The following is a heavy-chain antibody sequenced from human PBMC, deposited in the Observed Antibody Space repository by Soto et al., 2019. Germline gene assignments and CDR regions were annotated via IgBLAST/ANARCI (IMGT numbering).Heavy chain of an antibody. CDR2: MNPSSGDT. CDR1: GYNFITYY. Sequence: ASVKVSCKASGYNFITYYIYWVRQATGQGPEWMGLMNPSSGDTNIAQKFQGRITVTSVTSTNTAYLELSSLRSEDAEVYSGENYCGGDCRHFDAWGQGTRVTVSS. CDR3: ENYCGGDCRHFDA. D-gene: IGHD2-21*02. V-gene: IGHV1-46*01. J-gene: IGHJ4*02.